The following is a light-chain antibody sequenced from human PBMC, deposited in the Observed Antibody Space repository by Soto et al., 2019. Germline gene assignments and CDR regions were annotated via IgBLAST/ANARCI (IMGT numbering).Light chain of an antibody. CDR2: EVF. CDR1: SSDIGAYNY. J-gene: IGLJ2*01. CDR3: DSFTSIETVV. V-gene: IGLV2-14*01. Sequence: QSALTQPASVSGSPGQSITISCTGASSDIGAYNYVSWYQQRPGKAPTVLIYEVFRRPSGVSNRFSGSKSGNTASLTISGLQPEDEADYYCDSFTSIETVVFGGGTKLTVL.